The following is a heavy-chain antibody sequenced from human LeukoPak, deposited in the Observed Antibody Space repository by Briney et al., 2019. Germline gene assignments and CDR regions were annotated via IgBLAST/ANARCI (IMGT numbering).Heavy chain of an antibody. Sequence: GGSLRLSCAASGLTFSSYAMSWVSQAPGRGLEWVSAISGSGDSKFYADSVKGRLTISRDNSRNTLYLQVDSLRAEDTAVYYCARDYRGVIPFDYWGQGTLVTVSS. CDR1: GLTFSSYA. CDR3: ARDYRGVIPFDY. D-gene: IGHD3-10*01. CDR2: ISGSGDSK. V-gene: IGHV3-23*01. J-gene: IGHJ4*02.